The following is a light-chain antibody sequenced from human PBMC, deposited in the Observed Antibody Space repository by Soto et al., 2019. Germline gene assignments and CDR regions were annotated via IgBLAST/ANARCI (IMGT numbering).Light chain of an antibody. CDR2: EVS. CDR3: SSHTTYSTRV. V-gene: IGLV2-14*01. CDR1: SSDVGGYNY. J-gene: IGLJ1*01. Sequence: QSALTQPASVSGSPGQSIAISCTGTSSDVGGYNYVSWYQQHTGKAPKLMIHEVSNRPSGVSDRFSGSKSGNTASLTISGLQADDEADYYRSSHTTYSTRVFGTGTKLTVL.